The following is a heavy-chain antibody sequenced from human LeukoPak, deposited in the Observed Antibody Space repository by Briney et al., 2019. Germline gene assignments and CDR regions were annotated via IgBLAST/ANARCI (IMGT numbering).Heavy chain of an antibody. Sequence: SETLSLTCTVSGDSISSNNYFWGWICQPPGKGLEWIGEISYNGNTYYNPSLKSRVTISVDTSKNQFSLKLSSVTAADTAVYYCARGWEGNWFDPWGQGTLVAVSS. CDR1: GDSISSNNYF. CDR2: ISYNGNT. CDR3: ARGWEGNWFDP. J-gene: IGHJ5*02. D-gene: IGHD1-26*01. V-gene: IGHV4-39*07.